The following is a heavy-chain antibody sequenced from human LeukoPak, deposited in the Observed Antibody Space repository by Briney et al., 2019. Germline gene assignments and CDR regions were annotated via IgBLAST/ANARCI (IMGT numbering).Heavy chain of an antibody. J-gene: IGHJ4*02. V-gene: IGHV3-23*01. Sequence: GSLRVSCAASGFTFSSYAMSWVRQAPGKGLEWVSAISGSGGSTYYADSVKGRFTISRDNSKNTLYLQMNSLRAEDTAVYYCAKRGYYYDSSGYYYFDYWGQGTLVTVSS. CDR3: AKRGYYYDSSGYYYFDY. CDR1: GFTFSSYA. D-gene: IGHD3-22*01. CDR2: ISGSGGST.